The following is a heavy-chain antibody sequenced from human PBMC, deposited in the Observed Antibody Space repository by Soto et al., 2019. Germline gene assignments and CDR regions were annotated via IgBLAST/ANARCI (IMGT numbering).Heavy chain of an antibody. Sequence: VQLVESGGGLVKPGGSLRLSCAASGFTFSNAWMSWVRQAPGKGLEWVGRIKSKTDGGTTDYAAPVKGRFTISRDDSKNTLYLQMNSLKTEDTAVYYCTTDLGYCTNAVCYLPDYWGQGTLVTVSS. CDR3: TTDLGYCTNAVCYLPDY. CDR1: GFTFSNAW. V-gene: IGHV3-15*01. D-gene: IGHD2-8*01. CDR2: IKSKTDGGTT. J-gene: IGHJ4*02.